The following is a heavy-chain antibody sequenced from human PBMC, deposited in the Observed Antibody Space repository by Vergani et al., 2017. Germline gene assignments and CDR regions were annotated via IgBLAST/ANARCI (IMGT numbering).Heavy chain of an antibody. CDR3: GRGSDNYN. V-gene: IGHV3-23*01. D-gene: IGHD5-24*01. CDR2: IQNTGDST. J-gene: IGHJ4*02. Sequence: EVQLLQSEGAVVQPGGSLRLSCVASGFTFSSHAMSWVRQGHGQGLEWVSSIQNTGDSTHYADSVKGRFTISRDNSKNTLYFQMNSLRVEDTSVYYCGRGSDNYNWGQGTLVTVSS. CDR1: GFTFSSHA.